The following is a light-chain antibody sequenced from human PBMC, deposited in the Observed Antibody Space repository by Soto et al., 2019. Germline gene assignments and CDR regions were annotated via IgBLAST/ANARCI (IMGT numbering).Light chain of an antibody. CDR2: EVS. CDR1: SSDVGGYNY. J-gene: IGLJ2*01. Sequence: QSALTQPASVSGSPGQSITISCTGTSSDVGGYNYVSWYQHHPGKAPKLMIYEVSNRPSGVSNRFSGSKSGNTASLTISGLQAEDEADYYCSSYTSSSNLDVVFGGGTKVTVL. V-gene: IGLV2-14*01. CDR3: SSYTSSSNLDVV.